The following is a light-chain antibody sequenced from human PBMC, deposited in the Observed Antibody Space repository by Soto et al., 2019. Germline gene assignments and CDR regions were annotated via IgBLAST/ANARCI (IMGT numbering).Light chain of an antibody. CDR1: QSISTW. CDR3: QQYNTYSEWT. V-gene: IGKV1-5*01. Sequence: DIQMTQSPSTLSASIGDRVTITCRASQSISTWLAWYQQKPGKAPKLLIYFASNLQSGVPSRFSGSGSGTDLTLTISSLQPDDFATYYCQQYNTYSEWTFGQGTKVEI. CDR2: FAS. J-gene: IGKJ1*01.